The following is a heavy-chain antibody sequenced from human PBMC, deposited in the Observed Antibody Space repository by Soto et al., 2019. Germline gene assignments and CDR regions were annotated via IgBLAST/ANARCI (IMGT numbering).Heavy chain of an antibody. CDR1: GGSISSSNW. CDR3: ARVWTTVTNWFDP. Sequence: SETLSLTCAVSGGSISSSNWWSWVRQPPGKGLEWIGEIYHSGSTNYNPSLKSRVTISVDKSKNQFSLKLSSVTAADTAVYYCARVWTTVTNWFDPWGQGTLLTVSS. D-gene: IGHD4-17*01. V-gene: IGHV4-4*02. J-gene: IGHJ5*02. CDR2: IYHSGST.